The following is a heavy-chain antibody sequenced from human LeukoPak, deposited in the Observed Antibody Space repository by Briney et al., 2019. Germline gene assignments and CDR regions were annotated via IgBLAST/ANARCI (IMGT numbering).Heavy chain of an antibody. Sequence: SETLSLTCTVSGVSITSYYWSWIRQPPGKGLEWIGYTYYSGGTNYNPSLRSRVTISVDTSKNQFSLRLSSVTAADTAVYFCARALPIGRRSDAFDIWGQGTMVTVSS. CDR1: GVSITSYY. V-gene: IGHV4-59*01. J-gene: IGHJ3*02. CDR3: ARALPIGRRSDAFDI. D-gene: IGHD2/OR15-2a*01. CDR2: TYYSGGT.